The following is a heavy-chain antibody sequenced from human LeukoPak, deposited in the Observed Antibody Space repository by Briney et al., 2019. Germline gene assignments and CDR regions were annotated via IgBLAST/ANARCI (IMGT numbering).Heavy chain of an antibody. Sequence: ASVKVSCKASGGTFSSYAISWVRQAPGQGLEWMGWMNPNSGNTGYAQKFQGRVTMTRNTSISTAYMELSSLRSEDTAVYYCARGRITMVRGVISHYYYMDVWGKGTTVTVSS. D-gene: IGHD3-10*01. CDR1: GGTFSSYA. CDR2: MNPNSGNT. J-gene: IGHJ6*03. CDR3: ARGRITMVRGVISHYYYMDV. V-gene: IGHV1-8*02.